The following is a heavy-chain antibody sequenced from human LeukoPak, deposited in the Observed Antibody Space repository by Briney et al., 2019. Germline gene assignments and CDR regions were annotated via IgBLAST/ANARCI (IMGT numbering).Heavy chain of an antibody. D-gene: IGHD6-19*01. J-gene: IGHJ2*01. Sequence: GGSLRLSCAASGFTSGSYGMSWVRQAPGKGLEWVSAISGTGRSTYYADSVKGRFTISRDNSKNTLYLQMNSLGAEGTAVYYCARIGSGWVGTYWYFDLWGRGILVTVSS. CDR3: ARIGSGWVGTYWYFDL. V-gene: IGHV3-23*01. CDR1: GFTSGSYG. CDR2: ISGTGRST.